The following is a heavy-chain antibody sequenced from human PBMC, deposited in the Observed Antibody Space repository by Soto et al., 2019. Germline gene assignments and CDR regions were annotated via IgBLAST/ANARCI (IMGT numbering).Heavy chain of an antibody. Sequence: PSETLSLTCTVSGGSIRSGDYYWSWIRQPPGKVLKSIGYIYYSGGTYYNKSLQSRGTISVDTSKNQFSLKLTSATDADTAVYYCARRITRPERFDYWGQGTLVTVS. V-gene: IGHV4-30-4*01. CDR1: GGSIRSGDYY. CDR2: IYYSGGT. D-gene: IGHD1-20*01. CDR3: ARRITRPERFDY. J-gene: IGHJ4*02.